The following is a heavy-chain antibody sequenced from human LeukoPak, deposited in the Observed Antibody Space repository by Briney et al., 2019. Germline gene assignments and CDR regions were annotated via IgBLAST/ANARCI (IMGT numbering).Heavy chain of an antibody. CDR2: ISGSGGST. CDR1: GFTFSSYA. CDR3: ARDYAYHALDM. D-gene: IGHD3-16*01. J-gene: IGHJ3*02. Sequence: GGSLRLSCAASGFTFSSYAMSWVRQAPGKGLEWVSAISGSGGSTYYADSVEGRFTISRDNSKNSLFLQMDSLRAEDTAVYYRARDYAYHALDMWGQGTMVTVSS. V-gene: IGHV3-23*01.